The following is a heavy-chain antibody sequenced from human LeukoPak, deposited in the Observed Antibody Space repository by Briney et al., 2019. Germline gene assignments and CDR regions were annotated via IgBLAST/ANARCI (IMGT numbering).Heavy chain of an antibody. CDR3: AREARDDSSGPNRRQSDAFDI. J-gene: IGHJ3*02. CDR2: IGSKAKKYAT. D-gene: IGHD3-22*01. Sequence: GGSLRLSCVTSGFTFSGSTMHWVRQASGKGLEWVGRIGSKAKKYATVYAASAEGRFTFSRDDSKNTAYLRMNGLRAEDTAVYYCAREARDDSSGPNRRQSDAFDIWGQGTMVTVSS. CDR1: GFTFSGST. V-gene: IGHV3-73*01.